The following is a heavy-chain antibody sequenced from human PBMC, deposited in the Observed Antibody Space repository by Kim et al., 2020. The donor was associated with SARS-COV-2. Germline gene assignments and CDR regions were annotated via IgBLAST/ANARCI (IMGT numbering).Heavy chain of an antibody. D-gene: IGHD3-22*01. CDR1: GGSISSYY. CDR2: IYYSGST. CDR3: ARSYDSSGYYYSLPYYYYGLDV. V-gene: IGHV4-59*13. J-gene: IGHJ6*02. Sequence: SETLSLTCTVSGGSISSYYWSWIRQPPGKGLEWIGYIYYSGSTNYNPSLKSRVTISVDTSKNQFSLKLSSVTAADTAVYYCARSYDSSGYYYSLPYYYYGLDVWGQGTPVTVSS.